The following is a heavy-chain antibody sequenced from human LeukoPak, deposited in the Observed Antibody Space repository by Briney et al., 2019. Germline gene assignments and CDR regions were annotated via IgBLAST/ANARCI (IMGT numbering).Heavy chain of an antibody. V-gene: IGHV3-64*01. CDR3: ARDASDIVVVPAAVGPFDL. CDR1: GFTFSSYA. J-gene: IGHJ4*02. CDR2: ISGNGIST. Sequence: GGSLRLSCAGSGFTFSSYAMYWVRRTPGKGLEYVSVISGNGISTHYATSVKGRFTISRDNSKNTLYLQMGSLRAEDMAVYYCARDASDIVVVPAAVGPFDLWGQGTLVTVSS. D-gene: IGHD2-2*01.